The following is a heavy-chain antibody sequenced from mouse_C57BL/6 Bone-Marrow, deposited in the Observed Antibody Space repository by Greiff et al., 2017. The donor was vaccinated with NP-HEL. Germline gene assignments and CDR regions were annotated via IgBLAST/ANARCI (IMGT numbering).Heavy chain of an antibody. CDR1: GYAFTNYL. CDR3: ARCPPFYAMDY. CDR2: INPGSGGT. Sequence: QVQLQQSGAELVRPGTSVKVSCKASGYAFTNYLIEWVKQRPGQGLEWIGVINPGSGGTHYNEKFKGKATLTADKYSSTAYMQLSSLTSEDSAVYFCARCPPFYAMDYWGQGTSVTVSS. V-gene: IGHV1-54*01. J-gene: IGHJ4*01.